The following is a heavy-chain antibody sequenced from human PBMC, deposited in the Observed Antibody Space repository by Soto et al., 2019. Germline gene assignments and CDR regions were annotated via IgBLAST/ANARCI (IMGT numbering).Heavy chain of an antibody. J-gene: IGHJ3*02. V-gene: IGHV1-69*13. CDR1: GCTFSSYA. CDR2: IIPIFGTA. Sequence: SVKVSCKASGCTFSSYAISWVRQAPGQGLEWMGGIIPIFGTANYAQKFQGRVTITADESTSTAYMELSSLRSEDTAVYYCAREVEGYYYDSRTPLGAFDIWGQGTMVTVS. D-gene: IGHD3-22*01. CDR3: AREVEGYYYDSRTPLGAFDI.